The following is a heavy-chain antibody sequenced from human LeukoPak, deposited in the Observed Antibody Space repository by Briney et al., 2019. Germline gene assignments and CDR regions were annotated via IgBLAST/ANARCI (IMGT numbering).Heavy chain of an antibody. CDR3: ARSTGSSGWRYFDY. V-gene: IGHV4-61*02. CDR1: GASIISGSYY. CDR2: IYPSGST. Sequence: PSETLSLTCTVSGASIISGSYYWSWIRQPAGKGLEWIGRIYPSGSTNYNPSLKSRVTISVDTSKNQFSLKLNSVTAADTAVYYRARSTGSSGWRYFDYWGQGTLVTVSS. D-gene: IGHD6-19*01. J-gene: IGHJ4*02.